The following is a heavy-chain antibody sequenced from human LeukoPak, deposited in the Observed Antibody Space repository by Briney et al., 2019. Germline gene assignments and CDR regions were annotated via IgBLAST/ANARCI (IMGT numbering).Heavy chain of an antibody. CDR2: ISGSGGST. Sequence: GGSLRLSCAASGFTFSSYAMSWVRQAPGKGLEWVSAISGSGGSTYYADSVKGRFTISRDNSKNTLYLQMNSLRAEDTAVYYCARSDIVVVPAAFSPFLDYWGQGTLVTVSS. D-gene: IGHD2-2*01. V-gene: IGHV3-23*01. J-gene: IGHJ4*02. CDR3: ARSDIVVVPAAFSPFLDY. CDR1: GFTFSSYA.